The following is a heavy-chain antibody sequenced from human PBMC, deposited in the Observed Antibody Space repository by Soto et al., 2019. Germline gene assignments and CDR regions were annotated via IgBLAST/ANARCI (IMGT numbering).Heavy chain of an antibody. J-gene: IGHJ3*01. CDR3: TTDRPACSGDCYHALDL. D-gene: IGHD2-21*02. Sequence: GSLRLSCAASGFTFSSYAMSWVRQAPGKGLEWVSAISGSGGSTYYADSVKGRFTISRDNAKNTLYLQMNSLKSEDTAAYYCTTDRPACSGDCYHALDLWGQGTMVTVSS. V-gene: IGHV3-23*01. CDR2: ISGSGGST. CDR1: GFTFSSYA.